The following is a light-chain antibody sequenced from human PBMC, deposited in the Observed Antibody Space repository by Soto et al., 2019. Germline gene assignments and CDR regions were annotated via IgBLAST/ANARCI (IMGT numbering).Light chain of an antibody. Sequence: QSALTQPASVSGSPGQSITISCTGTSSDVGGYNYVSWYQKHPGKAPKFMIYEVSNRPSGVSNRFSGSKSGNKASLTISRLQAEDEADYYCSSYTSSSTLVVFGGGTKLTVL. CDR3: SSYTSSSTLVV. CDR2: EVS. CDR1: SSDVGGYNY. J-gene: IGLJ2*01. V-gene: IGLV2-14*01.